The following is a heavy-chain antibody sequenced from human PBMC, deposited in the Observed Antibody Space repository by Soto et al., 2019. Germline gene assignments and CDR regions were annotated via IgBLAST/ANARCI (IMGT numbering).Heavy chain of an antibody. V-gene: IGHV3-72*01. Sequence: EVQLVESGGGLFQPGGSWGLSCAPPGFTFSDHNMAWFRQAPGKGRDGVGRSRNKANSYSTEYAASVKGRFTISRDESKNSLYLQMNSLKTEDTAVYYCARFSGSYTRGLDYWGQGTLVTVSS. CDR2: SRNKANSYST. CDR1: GFTFSDHN. J-gene: IGHJ4*02. D-gene: IGHD1-26*01. CDR3: ARFSGSYTRGLDY.